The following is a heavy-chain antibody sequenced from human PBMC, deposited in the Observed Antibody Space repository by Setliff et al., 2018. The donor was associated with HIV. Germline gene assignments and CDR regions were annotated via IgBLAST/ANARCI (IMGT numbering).Heavy chain of an antibody. J-gene: IGHJ4*02. D-gene: IGHD1-26*01. CDR1: GFRVTDTY. V-gene: IGHV3-53*01. CDR3: AKGGYAGAYYVAGY. Sequence: PGESLKISCEASGFRVTDTYMAWVRQAPGKGLEWVTLIYKAGKTYYADFVKGRFTIARDDTKNTVSLQMTNLEPGDTAMYYCAKGGYAGAYYVAGYWGQGTKVTVSS. CDR2: IYKAGKT.